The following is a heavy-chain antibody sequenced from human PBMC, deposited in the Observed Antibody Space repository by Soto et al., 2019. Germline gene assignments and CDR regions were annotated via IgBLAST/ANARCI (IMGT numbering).Heavy chain of an antibody. D-gene: IGHD3-9*01. J-gene: IGHJ6*02. CDR2: ISAYNGNT. CDR3: ARDRVRFDWLLTYYYGMHV. Sequence: ASVKVSCKASGYTFTSYGISWVRQAPGQGLEWMGWISAYNGNTNYAQKLQGRVTMTTDTSTSTAYMELRSLRSDDTAVYYCARDRVRFDWLLTYYYGMHVWGQGTTVTVYS. V-gene: IGHV1-18*04. CDR1: GYTFTSYG.